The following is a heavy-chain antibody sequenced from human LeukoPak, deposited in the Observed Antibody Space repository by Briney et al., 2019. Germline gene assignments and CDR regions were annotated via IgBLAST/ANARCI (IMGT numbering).Heavy chain of an antibody. CDR2: INSDGSST. D-gene: IGHD3-22*01. J-gene: IGHJ4*02. Sequence: GGSLRLSCAASGFTFSSYWMHWVRQAPGKGLVWVSRINSDGSSTSYADSVKGRSTISRDNAKNTLYPQMNSLRAEDTAVYYCASATLYDSSGRNPDYWGQGTLVTVSS. CDR3: ASATLYDSSGRNPDY. V-gene: IGHV3-74*01. CDR1: GFTFSSYW.